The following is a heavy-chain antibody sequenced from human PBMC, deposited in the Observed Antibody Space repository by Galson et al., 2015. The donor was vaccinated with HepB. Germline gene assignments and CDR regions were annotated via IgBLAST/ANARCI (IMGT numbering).Heavy chain of an antibody. Sequence: SLRLSCAASGFTFSSYAMSWVRQAPGKGLEWVSAISGSGGSTYYADSVKGRFTISRDNSKNTLYLQMNSLRAEDTAVYYCAKGGYYDSSGYRYWGQGTLVTVSSGSAYAPTLSPSSPVRITGYAFDIWGQGTGVTVSP. D-gene: IGHD3-22*01. CDR1: GFTFSSYA. J-gene: IGHJ3*02. V-gene: IGHV3-23*01. CDR2: ISGSGGST. CDR3: AKGGYYDSSGYRYWGQGTLVTVSSGSAYAPTLSPSSPVRITGYAFDI.